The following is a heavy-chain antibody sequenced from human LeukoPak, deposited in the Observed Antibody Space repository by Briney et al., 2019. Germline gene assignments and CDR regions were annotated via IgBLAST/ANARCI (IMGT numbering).Heavy chain of an antibody. V-gene: IGHV3-7*03. Sequence: GGSLRLSCAVSGFTRSGVWMSWSRQAPGKGQEWVASINSDGSEGYYADVVKGRFTISRDNAKNSLYLQINSLRAEDTAVYYCARSSYSSSSSVWGQGTMVTVSS. CDR2: INSDGSEG. J-gene: IGHJ3*01. CDR1: GFTRSGVW. CDR3: ARSSYSSSSSV. D-gene: IGHD6-6*01.